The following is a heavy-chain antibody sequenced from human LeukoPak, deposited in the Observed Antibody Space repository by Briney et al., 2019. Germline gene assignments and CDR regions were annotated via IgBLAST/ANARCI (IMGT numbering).Heavy chain of an antibody. D-gene: IGHD3-10*01. CDR1: GFTFDDYA. CDR3: AKDHEDYGSGSYYQFDY. CDR2: ISGSGGST. V-gene: IGHV3-23*01. Sequence: GGSLRLSCAASGFTFDDYAMPWVRQAPGKGLEWVSAISGSGGSTYYADSVKGRFTISRDNSKNTLYLQMNSLRAEDTAVYYCAKDHEDYGSGSYYQFDYWGQGTLVTVSS. J-gene: IGHJ4*02.